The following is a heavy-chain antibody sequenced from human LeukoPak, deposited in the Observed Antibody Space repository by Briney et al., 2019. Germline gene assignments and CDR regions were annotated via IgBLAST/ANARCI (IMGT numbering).Heavy chain of an antibody. CDR2: IYSGGST. V-gene: IGHV3-53*04. D-gene: IGHD5-24*01. Sequence: HPGGSLRLSCAASGFTVSSNYMSWVRQAPGKGLEWVSVIYSGGSTCYADSVKGRFTISRHNSKNTLYLQMNSLRAEDTAVYYCARCVEMATKTCYYGMDVWGQGTTVTVSS. J-gene: IGHJ6*02. CDR1: GFTVSSNY. CDR3: ARCVEMATKTCYYGMDV.